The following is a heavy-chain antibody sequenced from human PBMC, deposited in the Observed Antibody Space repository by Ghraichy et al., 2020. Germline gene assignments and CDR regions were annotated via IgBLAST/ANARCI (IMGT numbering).Heavy chain of an antibody. V-gene: IGHV4-4*07. Sequence: SETLSLTCTVSGGSIINYYWSWIRQPAGKGLEWIGRIYTSGSTNYSPSLKSRVTMLLDSSKNQFSLKLTSVTAADTAVYYCARRGDYYGMDVWGQGTTVTVSS. CDR1: GGSIINYY. D-gene: IGHD3-10*01. CDR2: IYTSGST. J-gene: IGHJ6*02. CDR3: ARRGDYYGMDV.